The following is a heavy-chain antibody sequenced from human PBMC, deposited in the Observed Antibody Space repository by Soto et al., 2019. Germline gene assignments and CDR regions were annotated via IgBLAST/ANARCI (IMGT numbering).Heavy chain of an antibody. CDR2: IIPIFGTA. D-gene: IGHD1-26*01. CDR1: GGTFSRYA. V-gene: IGHV1-69*13. J-gene: IGHJ4*02. CDR3: ARAISGSYWDYFDY. Sequence: ASVKVSCKASGGTFSRYAISWLRQAPGQGLEWMGGIIPIFGTANYAQKFQGRVTITADESTSTAYMELSSLRSEDTAVYYCARAISGSYWDYFDYWGQGTLVTVSS.